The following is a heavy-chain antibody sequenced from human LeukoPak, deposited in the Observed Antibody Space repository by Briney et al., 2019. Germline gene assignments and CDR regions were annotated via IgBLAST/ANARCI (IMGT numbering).Heavy chain of an antibody. CDR2: ISSSSYI. Sequence: GGSLRLSCAASGFTFSSYSMNWVRQAPGKGLEWVSSISSSSYIYYADSVKGRFTISRDNAKNSLYLQMNSLRAEDTAVYYCARDTLGYCSSTSCSHAFDIWGQGTMVTVSS. CDR3: ARDTLGYCSSTSCSHAFDI. J-gene: IGHJ3*02. D-gene: IGHD2-2*01. V-gene: IGHV3-21*01. CDR1: GFTFSSYS.